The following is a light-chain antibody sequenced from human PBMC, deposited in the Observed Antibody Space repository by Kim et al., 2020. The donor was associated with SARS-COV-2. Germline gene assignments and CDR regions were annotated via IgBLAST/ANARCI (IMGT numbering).Light chain of an antibody. CDR1: ALPKQY. V-gene: IGLV3-25*03. CDR3: QSADSSGTWV. CDR2: KDS. J-gene: IGLJ3*02. Sequence: VSPGQTARITCSGDALPKQYAYWYQQKPGQAPVLVISKDSERPSGIPERFSGSSSGTTVTLTISGVQAEDEADYYCQSADSSGTWVFGGGTQLTVL.